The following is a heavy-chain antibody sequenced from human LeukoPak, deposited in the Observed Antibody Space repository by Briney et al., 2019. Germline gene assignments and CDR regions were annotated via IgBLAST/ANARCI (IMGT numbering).Heavy chain of an antibody. D-gene: IGHD6-19*01. V-gene: IGHV1-24*01. J-gene: IGHJ5*02. CDR1: GYTLTELS. CDR2: FDPEDGET. Sequence: ASVKVSCKVSGYTLTELSMHWVRQAPGKGLEWMGGFDPEDGETIYAQKFQGRVTVTEDTSTDTAYMELSSLRSEDTAVYYCATGSGIAVSLRSYWFDPWGQGTLVTVSS. CDR3: ATGSGIAVSLRSYWFDP.